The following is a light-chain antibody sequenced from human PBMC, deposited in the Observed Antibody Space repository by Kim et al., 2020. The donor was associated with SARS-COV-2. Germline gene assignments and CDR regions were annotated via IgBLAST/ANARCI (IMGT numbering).Light chain of an antibody. J-gene: IGLJ1*01. Sequence: VFPGQSACISWSGDKLGNKYAYWYQQKPGQSPVVVIYEDTKRPSGIPERFSGSNSGNTATLTISGTQAMDEADYYCQAWDSSTAVFGTGTKVTVL. CDR1: KLGNKY. CDR2: EDT. CDR3: QAWDSSTAV. V-gene: IGLV3-1*01.